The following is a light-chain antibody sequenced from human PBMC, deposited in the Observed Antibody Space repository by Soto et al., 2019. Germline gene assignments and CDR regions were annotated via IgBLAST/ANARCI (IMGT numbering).Light chain of an antibody. J-gene: IGKJ1*01. Sequence: PGDRATLSCRASQSLGSGYLAWYQQKPGQAPRILIYAASTRATGIPDRFSGSGSGTDFSLTISRLEPEDFAVYYCQQYDTSPRTFGQGTIVDIK. CDR3: QQYDTSPRT. CDR2: AAS. V-gene: IGKV3-20*01. CDR1: QSLGSGY.